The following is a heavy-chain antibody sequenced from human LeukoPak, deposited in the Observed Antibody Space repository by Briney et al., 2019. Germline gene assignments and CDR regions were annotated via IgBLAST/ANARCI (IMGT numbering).Heavy chain of an antibody. V-gene: IGHV4-39*01. D-gene: IGHD2/OR15-2a*01. CDR3: ARRVIAATLDY. CDR2: ISYSGTT. J-gene: IGHJ4*02. Sequence: SETLSLTCTVSGGSISSSGYYWAWIRQPPGKGLEWIGSISYSGTTFYNPSLKSRVTISADTSKNQFFLKLSSVTAADTAMYYCARRVIAATLDYWGRGTLVTVSA. CDR1: GGSISSSGYY.